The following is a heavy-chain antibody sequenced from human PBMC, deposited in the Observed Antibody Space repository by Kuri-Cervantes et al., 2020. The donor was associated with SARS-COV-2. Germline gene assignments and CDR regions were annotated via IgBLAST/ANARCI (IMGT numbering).Heavy chain of an antibody. CDR1: GFTFSSYG. V-gene: IGHV3-30*03. Sequence: LSLTCAASGFTFSSYGMHWFRQAPGKGREWVAVISYDGSNKYYADSVKGRFTISRDNSKNTLYLQINSLRAEDTAVYYCARSSGQIFYYYGMDVWGQGTTVTVSS. CDR2: ISYDGSNK. D-gene: IGHD2-15*01. J-gene: IGHJ6*02. CDR3: ARSSGQIFYYYGMDV.